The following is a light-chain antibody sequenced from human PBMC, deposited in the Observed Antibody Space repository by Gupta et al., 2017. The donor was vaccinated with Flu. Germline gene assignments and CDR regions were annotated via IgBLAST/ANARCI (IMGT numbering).Light chain of an antibody. CDR2: KAS. CDR1: QSISSW. V-gene: IGKV1-5*03. CDR3: QQDKSYSWT. Sequence: DIQMTQSPSTLSASVGDRVTITCRASQSISSWLAWYQQKPGKAPKLLIYKASSLESGVPLRFSGSGSGTEFTLTISNLQPDDFATYYCQQDKSYSWTFGQGTKVEIK. J-gene: IGKJ1*01.